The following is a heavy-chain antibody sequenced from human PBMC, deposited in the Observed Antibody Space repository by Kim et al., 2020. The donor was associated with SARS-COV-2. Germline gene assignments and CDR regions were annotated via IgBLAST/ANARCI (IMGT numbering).Heavy chain of an antibody. J-gene: IGHJ4*02. Sequence: GGSLRLSCAASGFTFSSYGMHWVRQAPGKGLEWVAVISYDGSNKYYADSVKGRFTISRDNSKNTLYLQMNSLRAEDTAVYYCAKDRGVKDIVVVVAATPVDYWGQGTLVTVSS. CDR2: ISYDGSNK. V-gene: IGHV3-30*18. CDR3: AKDRGVKDIVVVVAATPVDY. D-gene: IGHD2-15*01. CDR1: GFTFSSYG.